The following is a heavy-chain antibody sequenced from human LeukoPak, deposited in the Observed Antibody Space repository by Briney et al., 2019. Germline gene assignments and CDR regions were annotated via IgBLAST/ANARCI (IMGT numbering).Heavy chain of an antibody. CDR1: GFTLSSYE. D-gene: IGHD4-17*01. CDR2: ISSSGSYI. Sequence: GGSLRLSCIASGFTLSSYEMSWIRQAPGKGLEWVSSISSSGSYIYYADSVKDRFTISRDNAKNSLYLQMNSLRAEDTAVYYCARGYYGDPSQVYYFDYWGQGTLVTVSS. V-gene: IGHV3-21*01. J-gene: IGHJ4*02. CDR3: ARGYYGDPSQVYYFDY.